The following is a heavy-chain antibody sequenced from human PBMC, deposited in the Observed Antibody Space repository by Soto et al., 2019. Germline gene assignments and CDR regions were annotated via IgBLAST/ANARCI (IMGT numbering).Heavy chain of an antibody. V-gene: IGHV3-33*01. J-gene: IGHJ5*02. CDR3: AREGRYDFWSGYYPSNWFDP. CDR2: IWYDGSNK. D-gene: IGHD3-3*01. CDR1: GFTFSSYG. Sequence: HPGGSLRLSCAASGFTFSSYGMHGVRQAPGKGLEWVAVIWYDGSNKYYADSVKGRFTISRDNSKNTLYLQMNSLRAEDTAVYYCAREGRYDFWSGYYPSNWFDPWGQGTLVTVSS.